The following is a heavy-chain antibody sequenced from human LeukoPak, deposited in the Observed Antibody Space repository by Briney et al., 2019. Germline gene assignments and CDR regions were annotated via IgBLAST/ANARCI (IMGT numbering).Heavy chain of an antibody. D-gene: IGHD2-2*01. Sequence: SETLSLTCTVSGGSISSYYWSWIRQPAGKGLEWIGRIHNSGSTNYKPSLKSRATISVDTSKNQFSLKLSSVTAADTAVYYCAGRQLLSGGFDYWGQGTLVTVSS. V-gene: IGHV4-4*07. J-gene: IGHJ4*02. CDR3: AGRQLLSGGFDY. CDR2: IHNSGST. CDR1: GGSISSYY.